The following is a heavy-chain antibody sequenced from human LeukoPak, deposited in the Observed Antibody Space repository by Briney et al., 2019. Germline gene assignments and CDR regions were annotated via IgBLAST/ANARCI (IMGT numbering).Heavy chain of an antibody. D-gene: IGHD2-15*01. CDR3: ARLGYCSGGSCHHDY. J-gene: IGHJ4*02. V-gene: IGHV4-38-2*02. Sequence: SETLSLTCTVSGDSVSGTYFWAWIRRPPGTGREGIATINHNGTTYYNPFRKRRVTISVDSSRNQFSLKLTPVTAADTAVYYCARLGYCSGGSCHHDYWGQGTLVTVS. CDR2: INHNGTT. CDR1: GDSVSGTYF.